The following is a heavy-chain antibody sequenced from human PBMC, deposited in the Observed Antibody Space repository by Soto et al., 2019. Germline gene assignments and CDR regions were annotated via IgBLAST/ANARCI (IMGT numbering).Heavy chain of an antibody. CDR2: ISGSGGST. CDR1: GFTFSSYA. CDR3: AKAPQVLLAEYFQH. D-gene: IGHD1-1*01. J-gene: IGHJ1*01. Sequence: GGSLRLSCAASGFTFSSYAMSWVGQAPGKGLEWVSAISGSGGSTDYADSVQGRFTISRDNSKNTLYLQMTSLRAEDTAVYYRAKAPQVLLAEYFQHWGQGTLVTVSS. V-gene: IGHV3-23*01.